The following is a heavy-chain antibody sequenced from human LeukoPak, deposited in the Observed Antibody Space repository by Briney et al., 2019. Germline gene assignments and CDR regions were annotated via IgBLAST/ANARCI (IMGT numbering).Heavy chain of an antibody. CDR1: GGSISSSSYY. Sequence: SETLSLTCTVSGGSISSSSYYWGWLRQPPGKGLEWIGSIYYSGSTYYNPSLKSRVTISVDTSKNQFSLKLSSVTAADTAVYYCARPTYYDFWSGYSYWFDPWGQGTLVTVSS. CDR2: IYYSGST. V-gene: IGHV4-39*01. CDR3: ARPTYYDFWSGYSYWFDP. D-gene: IGHD3-3*01. J-gene: IGHJ5*02.